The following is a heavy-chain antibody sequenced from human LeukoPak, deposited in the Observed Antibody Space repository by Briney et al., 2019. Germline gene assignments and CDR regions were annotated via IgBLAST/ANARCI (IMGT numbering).Heavy chain of an antibody. J-gene: IGHJ4*02. V-gene: IGHV3-7*01. Sequence: GGSLRLSCAASGFTFSDYWMSWVRQAPGKGLEWAANIKQDGSEIYYVASVKGRFTISRDNTKNSLYLQMNSLRAEDTAVYYCARRYFDSWGQGTLVTVSS. CDR1: GFTFSDYW. CDR2: IKQDGSEI. CDR3: ARRYFDS.